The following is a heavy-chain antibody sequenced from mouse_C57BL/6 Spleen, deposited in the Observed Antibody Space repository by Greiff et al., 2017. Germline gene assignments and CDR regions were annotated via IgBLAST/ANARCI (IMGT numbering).Heavy chain of an antibody. CDR1: GYTFTSYW. Sequence: QVQLQQPGAELVRPGSSVKLSCKASGYTFTSYWMHWVKQRPIQGLEWIGNIDPSDSETHYNQKFKDKATLTVDKSSSTAYMQLSSLTSEDSAVYYCSGSSYDYAMDYWGQGTSGTVAS. D-gene: IGHD1-1*01. CDR3: SGSSYDYAMDY. CDR2: IDPSDSET. J-gene: IGHJ4*01. V-gene: IGHV1-52*01.